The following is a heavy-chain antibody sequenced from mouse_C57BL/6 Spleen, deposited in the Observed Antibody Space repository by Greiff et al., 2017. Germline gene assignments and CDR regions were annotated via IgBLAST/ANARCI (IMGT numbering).Heavy chain of an antibody. V-gene: IGHV1-4*01. Sequence: QVQLQQSGAELARPGASVKMSCKASGYTFTSYTMHWVKQRPGQGLEWIGYINPSSGYTKYNQKFKVKATLTADKSSSTAYMQLSSLTSEDSAVYDCASTTVVAYYYAMDYWGQGTSVTVSS. CDR1: GYTFTSYT. D-gene: IGHD1-1*01. J-gene: IGHJ4*01. CDR2: INPSSGYT. CDR3: ASTTVVAYYYAMDY.